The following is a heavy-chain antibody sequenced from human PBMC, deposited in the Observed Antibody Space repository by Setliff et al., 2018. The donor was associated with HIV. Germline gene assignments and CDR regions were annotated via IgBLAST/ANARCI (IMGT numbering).Heavy chain of an antibody. CDR2: VFYSGST. CDR1: GDSINSRPYY. D-gene: IGHD2-21*02. CDR3: ARFPPVVTAPGV. V-gene: IGHV4-39*01. J-gene: IGHJ4*02. Sequence: PSETLSLTCSVSGDSINSRPYYYGWLRQPPGKGLEWIGNVFYSGSTYYNPSLKSRVSMSIDTSRNQFSLKLTSVTAADTAVYFCARFPPVVTAPGVWGRGTLVTVSS.